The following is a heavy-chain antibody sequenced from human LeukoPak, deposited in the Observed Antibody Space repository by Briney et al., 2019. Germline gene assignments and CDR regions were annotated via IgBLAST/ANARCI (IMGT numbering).Heavy chain of an antibody. V-gene: IGHV3-23*01. Sequence: GGSLRLSCAASGFPFSSYAMSWVRQAPGKGLEWVSGISGSAERMYYADSVRGRFTISRDNSKNTLFLQLNSLRADDTAVYFCAKRDYPSPTDFYPLFDYWGQGALVTVSS. D-gene: IGHD3/OR15-3a*01. CDR1: GFPFSSYA. CDR3: AKRDYPSPTDFYPLFDY. J-gene: IGHJ4*02. CDR2: ISGSAERM.